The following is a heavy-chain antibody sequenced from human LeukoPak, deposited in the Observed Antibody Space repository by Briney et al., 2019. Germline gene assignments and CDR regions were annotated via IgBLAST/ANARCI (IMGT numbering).Heavy chain of an antibody. J-gene: IGHJ6*03. CDR3: ARDGYSNYFYIDV. Sequence: GGSLRLSCEASGFAFNFYAMSWVRQTPGKGLQWVSGIGGSGASTYYAESVKGRFTISRDNPKNTLALQMNSLTAEDTAVYYCARDGYSNYFYIDVWGKGTTVTVSS. D-gene: IGHD5-24*01. CDR1: GFAFNFYA. V-gene: IGHV3-23*01. CDR2: IGGSGAST.